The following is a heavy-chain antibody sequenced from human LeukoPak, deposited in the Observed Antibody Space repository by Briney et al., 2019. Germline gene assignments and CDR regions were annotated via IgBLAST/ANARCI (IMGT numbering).Heavy chain of an antibody. D-gene: IGHD3-22*01. V-gene: IGHV4-39*01. CDR3: ARRRYYDGSGYLE. Sequence: SETLSFTCSVSGDSVSRSDSYWDWIRQPPGKGLEWIGTIYYSGRTYYSPSLKSRVTMSVDPSNNQFSLTLRSVTAADTAVYYCARRRYYDGSGYLEWGQGTLLSVSS. CDR1: GDSVSRSDSY. CDR2: IYYSGRT. J-gene: IGHJ1*01.